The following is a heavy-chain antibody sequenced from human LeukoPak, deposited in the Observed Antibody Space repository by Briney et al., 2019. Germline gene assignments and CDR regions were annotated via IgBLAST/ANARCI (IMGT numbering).Heavy chain of an antibody. CDR2: INPNSGGT. D-gene: IGHD2-21*02. Sequence: ASVKVSCKASGYTFTGYYMHWVRQAPGQGLEWMGWINPNSGGTNYAQKFQGRVTMTRDTSISTAYMELSRLRSDDTAVYYCARDNSGDLIGTGPYYYYMDVWGKGTTVTISS. CDR1: GYTFTGYY. V-gene: IGHV1-2*02. J-gene: IGHJ6*03. CDR3: ARDNSGDLIGTGPYYYYMDV.